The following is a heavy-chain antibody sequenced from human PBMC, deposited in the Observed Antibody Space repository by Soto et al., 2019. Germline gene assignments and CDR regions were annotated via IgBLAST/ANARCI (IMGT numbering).Heavy chain of an antibody. CDR2: LYYSGST. J-gene: IGHJ6*02. CDR3: ARRRNLATKDYYYGMDV. D-gene: IGHD5-12*01. Sequence: QLQLQESGPGLVKPSETLSLTCTVSGGSISSSSYYWGWIRQPPGKGLEWIGSLYYSGSTYYNPSLKSRVTISVDTSKNQFSLKLSSVTAADTAVYYCARRRNLATKDYYYGMDVWGQGTTVTVSS. CDR1: GGSISSSSYY. V-gene: IGHV4-39*01.